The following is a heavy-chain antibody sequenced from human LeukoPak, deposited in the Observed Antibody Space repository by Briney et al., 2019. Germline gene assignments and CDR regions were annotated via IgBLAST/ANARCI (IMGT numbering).Heavy chain of an antibody. CDR1: GFTFSDHG. CDR2: ISYDGNYK. CDR3: TRGDATYDYRDYRNDY. V-gene: IGHV3-30*03. Sequence: GGSLRLSCAASGFTFSDHGMHWVRQAPGKGLEWVAVISYDGNYKDYTDSVKGRFTSSRDNSKSTLYLEMSSLRDEDTAVYYCTRGDATYDYRDYRNDYWGQGTLVTVSS. J-gene: IGHJ4*02. D-gene: IGHD4-17*01.